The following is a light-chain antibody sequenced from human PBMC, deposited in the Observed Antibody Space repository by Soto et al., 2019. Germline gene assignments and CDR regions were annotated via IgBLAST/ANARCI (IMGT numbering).Light chain of an antibody. CDR3: QSYDSSLSHVV. CDR2: GDN. V-gene: IGLV1-40*01. Sequence: QTVVTQPPSVSGAPGQRVTIPCTGSSSNIGSYYDVHWYQQLPGTVPKLLIYGDNNRPSGVPDRFSGSKSGTSASLAITGLQPEDEANYYCQSYDSSLSHVVFGGGTKVTVL. J-gene: IGLJ2*01. CDR1: SSNIGSYYD.